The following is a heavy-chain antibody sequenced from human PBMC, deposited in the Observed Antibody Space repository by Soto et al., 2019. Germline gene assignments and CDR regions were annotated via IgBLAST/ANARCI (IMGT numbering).Heavy chain of an antibody. D-gene: IGHD6-13*01. J-gene: IGHJ4*02. V-gene: IGHV3-30*18. CDR2: ISYDGTNK. Sequence: GGSLRLSCAASGFTFSSYGMHWVRQAPGKGLEWVAVISYDGTNKYYADSVKGRFTISRDNSKNTLYLQMNSLRAEDTAVYYCAKDPRSSPDRYFDYWGQGTLVTVSS. CDR3: AKDPRSSPDRYFDY. CDR1: GFTFSSYG.